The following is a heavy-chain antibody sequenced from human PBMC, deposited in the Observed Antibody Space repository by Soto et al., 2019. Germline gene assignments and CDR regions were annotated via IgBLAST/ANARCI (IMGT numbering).Heavy chain of an antibody. Sequence: TLSLTCAVYGGSFSGYYWSWIRQPPGKGLEWIGEINHSGSTNYNPSLKSRVTISVDTSKNQFSLKLSSVTAADTAVYYCARGRLAAAGTGLGSDYWGQGTLVTVSS. V-gene: IGHV4-34*01. CDR1: GGSFSGYY. CDR2: INHSGST. D-gene: IGHD6-13*01. J-gene: IGHJ4*02. CDR3: ARGRLAAAGTGLGSDY.